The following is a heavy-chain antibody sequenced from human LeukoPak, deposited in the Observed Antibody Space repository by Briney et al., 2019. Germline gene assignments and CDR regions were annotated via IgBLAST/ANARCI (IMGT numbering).Heavy chain of an antibody. CDR2: IYYSGST. CDR3: ARDVGASNFDS. V-gene: IGHV4-59*01. CDR1: GGSISSYY. Sequence: SSETLSLTCTVSGGSISSYYWIWLRQPPGKGLEGIGYIYYSGSTNYNPSLKSRVTISVDTSKNQFSLQLSSVTAADTAVYYCARDVGASNFDSWGQGVQVTVSS. J-gene: IGHJ4*02. D-gene: IGHD1-26*01.